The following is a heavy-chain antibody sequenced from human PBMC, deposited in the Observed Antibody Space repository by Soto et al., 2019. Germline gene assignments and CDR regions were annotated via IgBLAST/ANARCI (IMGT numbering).Heavy chain of an antibody. V-gene: IGHV3-11*01. D-gene: IGHD4-4*01. CDR3: ARDQIPYTVTFDY. Sequence: GGSLRLSCAASGFTFSDYYMSWIRQAPGKGLEWVSYISSSGSTIYYADSVKGRFTISRDNAKNSLYLQMNSLRAEDTAVYYCARDQIPYTVTFDYWRQGTLVTVSS. CDR1: GFTFSDYY. J-gene: IGHJ4*02. CDR2: ISSSGSTI.